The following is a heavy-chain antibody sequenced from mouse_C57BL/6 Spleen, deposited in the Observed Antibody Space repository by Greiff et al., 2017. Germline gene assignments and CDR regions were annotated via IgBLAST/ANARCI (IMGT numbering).Heavy chain of an antibody. CDR1: GYAFSSSW. CDR3: ARADSSGPAWFAY. V-gene: IGHV1-82*01. Sequence: VKLVESGPELVKPGASVKISCKASGYAFSSSWMNWVKQRPGKGLEWIGRIYPGDGDTNYNGKFKGKATLTADKSSSTAYMQLSSLTSEDSAVYFCARADSSGPAWFAYWGQGTLVTVSA. J-gene: IGHJ3*01. CDR2: IYPGDGDT. D-gene: IGHD3-2*02.